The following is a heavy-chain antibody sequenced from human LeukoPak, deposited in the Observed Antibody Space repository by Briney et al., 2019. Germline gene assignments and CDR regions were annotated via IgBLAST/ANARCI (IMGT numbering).Heavy chain of an antibody. V-gene: IGHV3-74*01. CDR3: ARGPNSNWSGLDF. CDR1: GFSFSGHW. D-gene: IGHD6-6*01. Sequence: GGSLRLSCTATGFSFSGHWMHWARQLPGKGLVWVSRISPTGSTTSYADSVKGRFTVSRDNAKNTLYLQVNNLRAEDTAVYYCARGPNSNWSGLDFWGQGTLLTVSS. CDR2: ISPTGSTT. J-gene: IGHJ4*02.